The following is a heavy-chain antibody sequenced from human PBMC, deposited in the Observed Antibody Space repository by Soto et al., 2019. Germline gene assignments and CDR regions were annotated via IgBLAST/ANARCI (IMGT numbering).Heavy chain of an antibody. Sequence: GGSLIPSFRASEFTFSIYWMSWDRQAPGKGLVWVANIKQDGSEKYYVDSVKGRFTISRDNAMILLYLQMSSLIAEDTAVYYCASFYYDSSGYLPAPCYYYYGMEVWGQGT. CDR2: IKQDGSEK. V-gene: IGHV3-7*02. CDR3: ASFYYDSSGYLPAPCYYYYGMEV. CDR1: EFTFSIYW. D-gene: IGHD3-22*01. J-gene: IGHJ6*02.